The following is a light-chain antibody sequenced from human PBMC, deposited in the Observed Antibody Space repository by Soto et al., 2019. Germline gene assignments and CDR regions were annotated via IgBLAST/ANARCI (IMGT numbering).Light chain of an antibody. J-gene: IGKJ1*01. Sequence: EIVMTQSPATLSVSPGERATLSCRASQSVSSKLAWYQQKPGQAPRVLIFGASTRATGIPARFSGCGSGTEFTLTISSLQSEDFAVYYCQHYNDWPPTWTFGQGTSVEIK. V-gene: IGKV3-15*01. CDR1: QSVSSK. CDR2: GAS. CDR3: QHYNDWPPTWT.